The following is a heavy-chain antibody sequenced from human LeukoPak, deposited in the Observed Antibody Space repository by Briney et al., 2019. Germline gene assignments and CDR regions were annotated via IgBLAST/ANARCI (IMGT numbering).Heavy chain of an antibody. Sequence: ASVKVSCEVSGNTLIALSMHWVRQAPGEGLEWMGGFDPEDGETIYPQKFQGRVTMTEDTSTDTAYMELSSLRSEDTAVYYCTTHIDYGSHFDYWGQGTLVTVSS. CDR3: TTHIDYGSHFDY. CDR1: GNTLIALS. J-gene: IGHJ4*02. V-gene: IGHV1-24*01. D-gene: IGHD4-17*01. CDR2: FDPEDGET.